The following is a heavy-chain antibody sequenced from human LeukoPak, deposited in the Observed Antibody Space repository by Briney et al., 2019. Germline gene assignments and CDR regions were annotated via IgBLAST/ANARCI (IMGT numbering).Heavy chain of an antibody. D-gene: IGHD6-19*01. V-gene: IGHV3-21*01. CDR1: GFTFSRYS. Sequence: GGSLRLSCAASGFTFSRYSMNWVRQAPGKGLESVSSISGSSSYKYYADSVKGRFTISRDNAKNSLYLQMNTLRAEDTAVYYCARVDSGSACASWGQGILVTVSS. CDR3: ARVDSGSACAS. J-gene: IGHJ1*01. CDR2: ISGSSSYK.